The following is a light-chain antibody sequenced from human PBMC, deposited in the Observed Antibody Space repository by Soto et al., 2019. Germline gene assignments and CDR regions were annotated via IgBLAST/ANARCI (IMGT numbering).Light chain of an antibody. CDR2: SNN. Sequence: QSVLTQPPSASGTAGQRVTISCSGSTSNIGSNTVNWYQQLPGTAPRTLIYSNNQRPSGVPDRFSGSKSGTSGSLAISGLLSEDGADYYCPAWADGLNGYVFGTGSKVTVL. J-gene: IGLJ1*01. CDR3: PAWADGLNGYV. CDR1: TSNIGSNT. V-gene: IGLV1-44*01.